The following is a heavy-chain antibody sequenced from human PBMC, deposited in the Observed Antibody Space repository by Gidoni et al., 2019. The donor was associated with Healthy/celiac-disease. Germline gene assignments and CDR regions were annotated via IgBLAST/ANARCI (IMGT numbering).Heavy chain of an antibody. CDR1: GFTFDDYA. D-gene: IGHD3-10*01. Sequence: EVQLVESGGGLVQPGRSLRLSCAASGFTFDDYAMHWVRQAPGKGLEWVSGISWNSGSIGYADSVKGRFTISRDNAKNSLYLQMNSLRAEDTALYYCAKDLYGSGSGFDYWGQGTLVTVSS. V-gene: IGHV3-9*01. CDR2: ISWNSGSI. CDR3: AKDLYGSGSGFDY. J-gene: IGHJ4*02.